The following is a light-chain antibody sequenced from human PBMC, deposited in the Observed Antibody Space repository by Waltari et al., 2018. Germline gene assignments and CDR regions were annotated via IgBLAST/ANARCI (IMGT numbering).Light chain of an antibody. Sequence: DVQMTQSPPTLSASVVDRVTITCRASQSSTNWLAWYQQKPGKAPKLLIYRTSNLESGVPSRFSGSGSGTEFTLTIISLQADDFATYYCQHYGTLWTFGQGTKVEVK. CDR3: QHYGTLWT. J-gene: IGKJ1*01. V-gene: IGKV1-5*03. CDR1: QSSTNW. CDR2: RTS.